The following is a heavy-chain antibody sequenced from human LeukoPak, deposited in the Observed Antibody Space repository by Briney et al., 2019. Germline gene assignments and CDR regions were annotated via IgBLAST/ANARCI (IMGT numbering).Heavy chain of an antibody. CDR3: AREMNYDDYRTSDY. CDR2: VDSESGGT. Sequence: GASVTVSCKASGYTFTGYYMHWVRQAPGQGFEWLGRVDSESGGTNYAQKFQGRVTMTRDTSISTVYMQLISLRADDTAVYYCAREMNYDDYRTSDYWGQGTLVTVSS. V-gene: IGHV1-2*02. J-gene: IGHJ4*02. CDR1: GYTFTGYY. D-gene: IGHD4-17*01.